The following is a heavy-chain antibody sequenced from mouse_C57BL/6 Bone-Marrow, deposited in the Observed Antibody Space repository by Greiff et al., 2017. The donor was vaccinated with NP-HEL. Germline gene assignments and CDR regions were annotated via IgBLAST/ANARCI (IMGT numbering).Heavy chain of an antibody. CDR1: GYTFTSYW. CDR3: ASPFYYLDY. Sequence: QVQLQQPGAELVRPGTSVKLSCKASGYTFTSYWMHWVKQRPGQGLEWIGVIDPSDSYTNYNQKFKGKATLTVDTSSSTAYMQLSSLTSADSAVYYCASPFYYLDYWGQGTTLTVSS. V-gene: IGHV1-59*01. CDR2: IDPSDSYT. D-gene: IGHD1-1*01. J-gene: IGHJ2*01.